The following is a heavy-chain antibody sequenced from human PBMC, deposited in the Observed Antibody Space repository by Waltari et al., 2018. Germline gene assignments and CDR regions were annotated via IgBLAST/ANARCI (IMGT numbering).Heavy chain of an antibody. Sequence: EVQLVESGGDLVQPGGSLRLSCAASVITLSHCWMVWVRPAPGKGLEWVANMKQDGIEKFYVDSVKGRFTISRDNAKNSLYLQMNGLRVEDTAVYYCARSLSEDIVPTTGVFFDYWGQGSLVTVSS. J-gene: IGHJ4*02. CDR3: ARSLSEDIVPTTGVFFDY. CDR1: VITLSHCW. V-gene: IGHV3-7*01. CDR2: MKQDGIEK. D-gene: IGHD5-12*01.